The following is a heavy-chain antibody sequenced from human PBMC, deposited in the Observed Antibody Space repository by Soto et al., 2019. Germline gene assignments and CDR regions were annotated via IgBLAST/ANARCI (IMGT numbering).Heavy chain of an antibody. V-gene: IGHV3-21*01. CDR3: ARAPAPDGPFDY. J-gene: IGHJ4*02. CDR1: GFTFSSYS. D-gene: IGHD2-2*01. CDR2: ISSSSSYI. Sequence: LRLSCAASGFTFSSYSMNWVRQAPGKGLEWVSSISSSSSYIYYADSVKGRFTISRDNAKNSLYLQMNSLRAEDTAVYYCARAPAPDGPFDYWGQGTLVTVSS.